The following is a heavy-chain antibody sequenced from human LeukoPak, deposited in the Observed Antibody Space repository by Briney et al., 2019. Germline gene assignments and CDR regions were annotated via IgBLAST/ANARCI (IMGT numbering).Heavy chain of an antibody. Sequence: SVKVSCKASGGTFSSYAISWVRQAPGQGLEWMGRIIPIFGTANYAQKFQGRVTITTDESTSTAYMELRSLRSDDTAVYYCARAAQRLRYFDWTRRDYFDYWGQGTLVTVSS. CDR1: GGTFSSYA. J-gene: IGHJ4*02. V-gene: IGHV1-69*05. CDR2: IIPIFGTA. CDR3: ARAAQRLRYFDWTRRDYFDY. D-gene: IGHD3-9*01.